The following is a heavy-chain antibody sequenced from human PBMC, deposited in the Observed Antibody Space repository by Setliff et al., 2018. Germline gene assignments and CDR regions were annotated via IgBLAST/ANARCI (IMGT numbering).Heavy chain of an antibody. CDR3: ARGPQKFYSDTSGYYYDALYYYYMDV. Sequence: SVKVSCKASGYTFTSYGISWVRQAPGQGLEWMGGIIPIFGTPTYEQKFQGRVTIIADESTSTTYMALSSLRSEDTAVYYCARGPQKFYSDTSGYYYDALYYYYMDVWGKGTTVTVSS. J-gene: IGHJ6*03. V-gene: IGHV1-69*13. D-gene: IGHD3-22*01. CDR2: IIPIFGTP. CDR1: GYTFTSYG.